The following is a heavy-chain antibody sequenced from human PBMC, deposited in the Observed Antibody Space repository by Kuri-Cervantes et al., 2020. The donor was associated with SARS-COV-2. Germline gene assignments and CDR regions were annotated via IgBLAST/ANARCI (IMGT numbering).Heavy chain of an antibody. Sequence: GESLKISCAASGFTFSSYWMSWVRQAPGKGLEWVANIKQDGSEKYYVDSVKGRFTISRDNAKNSLYLQMNSLGAEDTAVYYCARAGGRNEYYYGMDVRGQGTTVTVSS. V-gene: IGHV3-7*03. J-gene: IGHJ6*02. CDR3: ARAGGRNEYYYGMDV. D-gene: IGHD4-23*01. CDR1: GFTFSSYW. CDR2: IKQDGSEK.